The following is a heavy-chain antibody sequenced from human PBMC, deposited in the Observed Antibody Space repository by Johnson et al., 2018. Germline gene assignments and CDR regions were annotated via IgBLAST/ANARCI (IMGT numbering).Heavy chain of an antibody. CDR3: ARDGHIAAAYYYYMDV. CDR2: ISSSGSTI. CDR1: GFTFSDYY. D-gene: IGHD6-13*01. J-gene: IGHJ6*03. V-gene: IGHV3-11*04. Sequence: VQLVESGGGLVKXGGSLRLSCAASGFTFSDYYMSWIRQAPGKGLEWVSSISSSGSTIYYADSVKGRFTISRDHAKNSLYLQMNSLGAADTAVYYCARDGHIAAAYYYYMDVWGKGTTVTVSS.